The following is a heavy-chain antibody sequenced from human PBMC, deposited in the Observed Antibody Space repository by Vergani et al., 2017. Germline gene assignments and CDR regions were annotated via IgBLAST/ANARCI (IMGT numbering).Heavy chain of an antibody. CDR3: ARGDSFILTGYRY. CDR2: INPSGGHT. CDR1: GYTFSNYY. V-gene: IGHV1-46*03. D-gene: IGHD3-9*01. Sequence: QVQVVQSGAEVKKSGASVKVSCKTSGYTFSNYYMHWVRQAPGQGLEWMGIINPSGGHTNYAQKFQGRVTMTRDTSTSTVYMVLSSLRSEDTAIYYCARGDSFILTGYRYWGQGTLVTVSA. J-gene: IGHJ4*02.